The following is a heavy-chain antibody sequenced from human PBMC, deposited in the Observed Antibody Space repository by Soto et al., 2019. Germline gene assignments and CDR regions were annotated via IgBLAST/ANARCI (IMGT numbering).Heavy chain of an antibody. CDR1: GGSISSGGYY. Sequence: PSETLSLTCTVSGGSISSGGYYWSWIRQHPGKGLEWIGYIYYSGSTYYNPSLKSRVTISVDTSNNQFSLKLSSVTAADTAVYYCARDRATGSGYYYGMDVWGQGTTVTVSS. CDR2: IYYSGST. J-gene: IGHJ6*02. V-gene: IGHV4-31*03. D-gene: IGHD7-27*01. CDR3: ARDRATGSGYYYGMDV.